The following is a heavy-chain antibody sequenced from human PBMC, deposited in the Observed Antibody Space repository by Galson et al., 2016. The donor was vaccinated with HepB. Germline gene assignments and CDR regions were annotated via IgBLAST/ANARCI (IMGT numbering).Heavy chain of an antibody. CDR1: GHIFSSYW. Sequence: QSGAEVKKPGESLKISCKGSGHIFSSYWIAWVRQMPGKGLEWMGIFYPGDSESRYSPSFQGQVTISADKSSGTAYLQWNGLTASDTTMYYCGRHSGYSQGYGGIDYWGQGTLVTGSP. D-gene: IGHD5-18*01. CDR3: GRHSGYSQGYGGIDY. CDR2: FYPGDSES. J-gene: IGHJ4*02. V-gene: IGHV5-51*01.